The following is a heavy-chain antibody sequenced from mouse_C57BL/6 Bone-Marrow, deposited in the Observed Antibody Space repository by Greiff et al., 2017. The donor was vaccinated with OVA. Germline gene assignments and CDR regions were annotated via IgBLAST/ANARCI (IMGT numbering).Heavy chain of an antibody. J-gene: IGHJ3*01. CDR2: IRNKANNHAT. CDR1: GFTFSDAW. D-gene: IGHD2-3*01. Sequence: EVMLVESGGGLVQPGGSMKLSCAASGFTFSDAWMDWVRQSPEKGLEWVAEIRNKANNHATYYAESVKGRFTISRDDSKSSVYLQMNSLRAEDAGIYYCTNDQERFFAYWGQGTLVTISA. V-gene: IGHV6-6*01. CDR3: TNDQERFFAY.